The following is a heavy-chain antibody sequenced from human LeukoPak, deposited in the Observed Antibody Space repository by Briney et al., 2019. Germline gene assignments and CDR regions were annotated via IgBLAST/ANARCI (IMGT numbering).Heavy chain of an antibody. V-gene: IGHV4-61*02. CDR1: GVSIANTFYY. CDR2: IYTTGST. CDR3: ARRQEGHDY. Sequence: SETLSLTCSVSGVSIANTFYYWNWLRQPAGKGLEWIGRIYTTGSTDYNPSLKSRVTISLDTARNQFSLKVSSVTAADTAVYYCARRQEGHDYWGRGTLVTVSS. J-gene: IGHJ4*02.